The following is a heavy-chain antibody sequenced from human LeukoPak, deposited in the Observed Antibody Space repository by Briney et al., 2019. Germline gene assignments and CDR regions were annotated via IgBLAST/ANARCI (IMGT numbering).Heavy chain of an antibody. CDR3: ARVRGYSSGWYSPGAYYYMDV. V-gene: IGHV3-20*04. J-gene: IGHJ6*03. CDR2: INWNGGST. Sequence: GGSLRLSCAASGFTFDDYGMSWVRQAPGKGLEWVSGINWNGGSTGYADSVKGRFTISRDNAKNSLYLQMNSLRAEDTALYYCARVRGYSSGWYSPGAYYYMDVWGKGTTVTVSS. CDR1: GFTFDDYG. D-gene: IGHD6-19*01.